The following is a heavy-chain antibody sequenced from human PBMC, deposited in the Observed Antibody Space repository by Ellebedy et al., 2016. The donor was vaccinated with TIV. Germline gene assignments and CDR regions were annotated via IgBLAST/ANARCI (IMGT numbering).Heavy chain of an antibody. V-gene: IGHV3-20*04. CDR1: GSTFEDNG. J-gene: IGHJ4*02. CDR2: ISWNGGSI. D-gene: IGHD5-12*01. Sequence: PGGSLRLSCAASGSTFEDNGMSWVRQAPGKGLEWVSGISWNGGSIGYADSVRGRFTISRDNTKNSLYLEMNSLRVEDTAVYYCARDRGYDTFDYWGQGILVTVSS. CDR3: ARDRGYDTFDY.